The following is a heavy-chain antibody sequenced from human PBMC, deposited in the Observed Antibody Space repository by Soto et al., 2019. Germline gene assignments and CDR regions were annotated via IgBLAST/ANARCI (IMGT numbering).Heavy chain of an antibody. V-gene: IGHV3-30*18. J-gene: IGHJ4*02. Sequence: QVQLVESGGGVVQPGRSLRLSCAASGFTFSSYGMHWVRQAPGKGLEWVAVISYDGSNKYYADSVKGRFTISRDNSKNTLYLQMNSLRAEETAVYYCAKDLWGYEFDYWGPGTLVTVSS. CDR2: ISYDGSNK. D-gene: IGHD7-27*01. CDR1: GFTFSSYG. CDR3: AKDLWGYEFDY.